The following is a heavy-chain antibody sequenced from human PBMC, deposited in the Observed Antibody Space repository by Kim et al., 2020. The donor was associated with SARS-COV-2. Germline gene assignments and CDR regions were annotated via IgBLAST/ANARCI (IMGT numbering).Heavy chain of an antibody. Sequence: GGSLRLSCVASGFTFSDYVMNWVRQAPGQGLEWVSFISGDGSSTYSINSVKGRFTISRDNSRNTVYLQMNSLRAEDTAIYYCARFPDRYCRGGCYGLDFWGQGTTVTVSS. V-gene: IGHV3-23*01. J-gene: IGHJ6*02. CDR1: GFTFSDYV. CDR3: ARFPDRYCRGGCYGLDF. CDR2: ISGDGSST. D-gene: IGHD2-15*01.